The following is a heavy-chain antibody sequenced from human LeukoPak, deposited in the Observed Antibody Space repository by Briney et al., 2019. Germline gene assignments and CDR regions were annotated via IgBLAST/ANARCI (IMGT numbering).Heavy chain of an antibody. D-gene: IGHD6-19*01. J-gene: IGHJ4*02. V-gene: IGHV3-48*04. CDR3: ARMAVAGQYNDY. Sequence: GSLRLSCAASGFTFSTHAMSWVRQAPGKGLEWVSYISSSGDSFYYADSVKGRFTISRDNARNSLYLQMNSLRAEDTAIYYCARMAVAGQYNDYWGQGTLVTVSS. CDR1: GFTFSTHA. CDR2: ISSSGDSF.